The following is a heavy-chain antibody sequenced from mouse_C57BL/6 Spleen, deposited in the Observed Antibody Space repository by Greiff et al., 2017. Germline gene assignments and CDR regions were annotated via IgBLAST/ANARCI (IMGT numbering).Heavy chain of an antibody. J-gene: IGHJ4*01. Sequence: EVQLQQSGPELVKPGASVKISCKASGYTFTDYYMNWVKQSPGKSLEWIGDINPNNGGTSYNQKFKGKATLTVDKSSSTAYMARRSLTSEDSAVYYCARSYYGSSPYYYAMDYWGQGTSVTVSS. CDR1: GYTFTDYY. D-gene: IGHD1-1*01. CDR2: INPNNGGT. V-gene: IGHV1-26*01. CDR3: ARSYYGSSPYYYAMDY.